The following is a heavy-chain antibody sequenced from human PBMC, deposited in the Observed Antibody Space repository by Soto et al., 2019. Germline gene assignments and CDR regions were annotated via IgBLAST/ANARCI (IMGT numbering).Heavy chain of an antibody. CDR3: VKGYWKGDV. CDR1: GFTFSTYA. V-gene: IGHV3-23*01. D-gene: IGHD1-1*01. Sequence: EVQLLESGGGLVQPGGSLRLSCAASGFTFSTYAMNWVRQAPGNGLEWVSDISGSGGSIHYADSVKGRFTISRDNSKNTLYLQMNSLRDEDTAVYHCVKGYWKGDVWGHGTTVTVSS. CDR2: ISGSGGSI. J-gene: IGHJ6*02.